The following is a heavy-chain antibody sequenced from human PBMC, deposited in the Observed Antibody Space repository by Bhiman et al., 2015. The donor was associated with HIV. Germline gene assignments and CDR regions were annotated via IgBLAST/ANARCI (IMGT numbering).Heavy chain of an antibody. D-gene: IGHD2-15*01. V-gene: IGHV3-7*01. Sequence: EVQLVESGGGLVQPGGSLRLSCAASGFTFSNYWMSWVRQAPGKGLQWVANLNQDGSEKFYVASVKGRFTISRDSAKNSLDLQMNSLRTEDTAVYYCARGSGQWFDPWGQGTLVAVSS. CDR3: ARGSGQWFDP. CDR1: GFTFSNYW. CDR2: LNQDGSEK. J-gene: IGHJ5*02.